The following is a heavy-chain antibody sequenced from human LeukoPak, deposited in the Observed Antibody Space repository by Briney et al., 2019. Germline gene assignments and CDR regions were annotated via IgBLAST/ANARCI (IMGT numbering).Heavy chain of an antibody. CDR1: GFTLSDHN. J-gene: IGHJ4*02. CDR3: ARAPSGLDY. D-gene: IGHD2-15*01. Sequence: PGGSLRLFCAVSGFTLSDHNMDWVRQAPGKGLEWVGRTTNKAHSYTTEYAASVKGRFTISRDDSQNSLYLQMNSLKTEDTAAYYCARAPSGLDYWGQGILVTVSS. CDR2: TTNKAHSYTT. V-gene: IGHV3-72*01.